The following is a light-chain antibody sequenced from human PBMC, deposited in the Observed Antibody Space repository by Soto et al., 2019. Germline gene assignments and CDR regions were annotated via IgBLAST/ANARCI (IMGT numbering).Light chain of an antibody. Sequence: ALTQPASVSGSPGQSITISCTGTSSDVGSYNFVSWYQQHPGKAPKVMIYEGSKRPSGVSNRFSGSKSGNTASLTISGLQAEDEADYYCCSYAGSSTWVFGTGTKLTVL. CDR1: SSDVGSYNF. J-gene: IGLJ1*01. CDR2: EGS. CDR3: CSYAGSSTWV. V-gene: IGLV2-23*01.